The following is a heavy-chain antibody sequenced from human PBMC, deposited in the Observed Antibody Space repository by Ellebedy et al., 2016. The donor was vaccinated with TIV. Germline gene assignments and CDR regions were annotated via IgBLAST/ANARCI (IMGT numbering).Heavy chain of an antibody. D-gene: IGHD4-23*01. CDR2: IGASGSGA. V-gene: IGHV3-23*01. Sequence: GESLKISCAASGFTFSNYAMSWVRQAPGKGLEWVSVIGASGSGAYYADSVKGRFTISRDNSKNTLYLQMNSLRAEDTAVYYCARDAADSGGKLDYWGQGALVTVSS. CDR3: ARDAADSGGKLDY. J-gene: IGHJ4*02. CDR1: GFTFSNYA.